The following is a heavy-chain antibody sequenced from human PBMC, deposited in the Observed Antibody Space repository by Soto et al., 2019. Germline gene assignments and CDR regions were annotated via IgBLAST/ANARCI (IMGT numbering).Heavy chain of an antibody. J-gene: IGHJ6*04. CDR1: GGTFSSYA. CDR2: IIPIFGTA. CDR3: ARGSDDYVWGSYRSYYYHGMDV. D-gene: IGHD3-16*02. Sequence: SVKVSCKASGGTFSSYAISWVRQAPGQGLEWMGGIIPIFGTANYAQKFQGRVTITADESTSTAYMELSSLRSEDTAVYYCARGSDDYVWGSYRSYYYHGMDVWGEGTTVTXSS. V-gene: IGHV1-69*13.